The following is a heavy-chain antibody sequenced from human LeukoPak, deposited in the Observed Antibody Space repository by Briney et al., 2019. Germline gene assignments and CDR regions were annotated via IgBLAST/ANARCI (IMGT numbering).Heavy chain of an antibody. D-gene: IGHD2-2*01. Sequence: GGSLRLSCATSGFTFSSYSMNWVRQAPGKGLEWVSSISSSSSYIYYADSVKGRFTISRDNAKNSLYLQMNSLRAEGTAVYYCARDHCSSTSCYGGNWFDPWGQGTLVTVFS. CDR3: ARDHCSSTSCYGGNWFDP. CDR1: GFTFSSYS. J-gene: IGHJ5*02. V-gene: IGHV3-21*01. CDR2: ISSSSSYI.